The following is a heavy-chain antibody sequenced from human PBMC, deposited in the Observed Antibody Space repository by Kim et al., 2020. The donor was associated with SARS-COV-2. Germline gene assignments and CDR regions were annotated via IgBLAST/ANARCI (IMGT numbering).Heavy chain of an antibody. V-gene: IGHV4-59*13. CDR1: GGSISSYY. CDR3: ARGGGQYCSSTSCYPDYYYYGMDV. Sequence: SETLSLTCTVSGGSISSYYWSWIRQPPGKGLEWIGYIYYSGSTNYNPSLKSRVTISVDTSKNQFSLKLSSVTAADTAVYYCARGGGQYCSSTSCYPDYYYYGMDVWGQRTTVTVSS. CDR2: IYYSGST. J-gene: IGHJ6*02. D-gene: IGHD2-2*01.